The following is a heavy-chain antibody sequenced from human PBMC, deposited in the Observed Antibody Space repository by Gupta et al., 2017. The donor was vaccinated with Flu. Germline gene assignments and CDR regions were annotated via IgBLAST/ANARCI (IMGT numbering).Heavy chain of an antibody. Sequence: GAEVKKPGASVKVSCKASGYTFTGYYMHWVRQAPGQGLEWMGWINPNSGGTNYAQKFQGRVTMTRDTSISTAYMELSRLRSDDTAVYYCAREIPAIAVAGTSDYWGQGTLVTVSS. V-gene: IGHV1-2*02. CDR3: AREIPAIAVAGTSDY. CDR1: GYTFTGYY. CDR2: INPNSGGT. J-gene: IGHJ4*02. D-gene: IGHD6-19*01.